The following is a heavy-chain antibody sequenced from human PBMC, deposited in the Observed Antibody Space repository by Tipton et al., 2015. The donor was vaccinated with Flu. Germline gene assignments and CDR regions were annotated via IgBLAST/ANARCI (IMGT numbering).Heavy chain of an antibody. V-gene: IGHV3-33*08. D-gene: IGHD3-9*01. Sequence: SLRLSCAASGFTFSDYAMRWVRQAPGKGLEWVAVIWYDGSNKYYADSVKGRFTISRDNSKNTLYLQMNSLRAEDTAVYYCARGYDILTDGGGYFDYWGQGTLVTVSS. CDR3: ARGYDILTDGGGYFDY. CDR2: IWYDGSNK. J-gene: IGHJ4*02. CDR1: GFTFSDYA.